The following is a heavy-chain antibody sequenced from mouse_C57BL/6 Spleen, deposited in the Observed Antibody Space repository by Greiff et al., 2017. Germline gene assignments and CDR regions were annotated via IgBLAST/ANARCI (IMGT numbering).Heavy chain of an antibody. V-gene: IGHV1-66*01. CDR3: ATGWPQPAWFAY. J-gene: IGHJ3*01. Sequence: QVQLKQSGPELVKPGASVKISCKASGYSFTSYYIHWVKQRPGQGLEWIGWIYPGSGNTKYNEKFKGKATLTADTSSSTAYMQLSSLTSEDSAVYYCATGWPQPAWFAYWGQGTLVTVSA. CDR1: GYSFTSYY. D-gene: IGHD2-3*01. CDR2: IYPGSGNT.